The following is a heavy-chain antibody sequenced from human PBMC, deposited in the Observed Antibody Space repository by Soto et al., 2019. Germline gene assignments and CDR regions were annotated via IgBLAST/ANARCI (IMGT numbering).Heavy chain of an antibody. D-gene: IGHD3-10*01. CDR3: MGTRMGGSGAIARCDY. Sequence: QVQLVQSGAEVKKPGASVKDSCKASGYTFTSYAMHWVRQAPGQRLEWMGWINAGNGNTKYSQKFQGRVTITRDTSASTAYMELSSLRSEDTAVYDCMGTRMGGSGAIARCDYWGQGTLVTVSS. CDR1: GYTFTSYA. CDR2: INAGNGNT. V-gene: IGHV1-3*01. J-gene: IGHJ4*02.